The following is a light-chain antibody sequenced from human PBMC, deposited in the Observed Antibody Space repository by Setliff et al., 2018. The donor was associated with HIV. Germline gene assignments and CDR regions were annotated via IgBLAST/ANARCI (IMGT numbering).Light chain of an antibody. Sequence: QSVLTQPPSASGTPGQRVTISCSGSSSNLGSDYVYWYQHLPGTAPKLLIYRNNQRPSGVPDRFSGSKSGTSASLAISGLRSEDEADYYCAAWDDSVSGLVVFGGGTKVTVL. CDR2: RNN. CDR1: SSNLGSDY. V-gene: IGLV1-47*01. J-gene: IGLJ2*01. CDR3: AAWDDSVSGLVV.